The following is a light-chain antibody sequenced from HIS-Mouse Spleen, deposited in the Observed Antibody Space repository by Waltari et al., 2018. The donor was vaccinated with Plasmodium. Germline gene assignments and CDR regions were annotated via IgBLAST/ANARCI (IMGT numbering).Light chain of an antibody. J-gene: IGLJ3*02. V-gene: IGLV3-25*03. CDR2: KDS. Sequence: SYELTQSPSVSVSPGQTARITCSGDALPKQYAYWYQQKPGQAPVLGIYKDSERPSGIPERFSGSSSGTTVTLTISGVQAEDEADYYCQSADSSGTPNWVFGGGTKLTVL. CDR3: QSADSSGTPNWV. CDR1: ALPKQY.